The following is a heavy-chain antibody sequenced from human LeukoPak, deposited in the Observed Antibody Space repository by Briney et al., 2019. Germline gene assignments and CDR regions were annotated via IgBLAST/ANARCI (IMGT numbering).Heavy chain of an antibody. CDR1: GFTFDTYA. CDR3: AKRITIFGVVMIYYYYGMDV. J-gene: IGHJ6*02. D-gene: IGHD3-3*01. CDR2: IWYDGSKK. Sequence: GGSLRLSCAASGFTFDTYAMHWVRQAPGEGLEWMAIIWYDGSKKEYADSVKGRFTVSRDNSKNTLDMQMNSLRAEDTAVYYCAKRITIFGVVMIYYYYGMDVWGQGTTVTVSS. V-gene: IGHV3-33*06.